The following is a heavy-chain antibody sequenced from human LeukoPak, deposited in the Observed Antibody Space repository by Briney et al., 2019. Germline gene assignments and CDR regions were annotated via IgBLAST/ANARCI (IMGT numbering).Heavy chain of an antibody. CDR2: TNEHGSEK. CDR1: GITFRGYW. Sequence: GGSLRLSCAASGITFRGYWMSSVRQAPGKGLEWVANTNEHGSEKYYVDSVKGRFTISRDNAKNPLYLQMNSLRAEDTAIYYCTINEHWGQGTLVSVSS. D-gene: IGHD5-24*01. V-gene: IGHV3-7*01. CDR3: TINEH. J-gene: IGHJ1*01.